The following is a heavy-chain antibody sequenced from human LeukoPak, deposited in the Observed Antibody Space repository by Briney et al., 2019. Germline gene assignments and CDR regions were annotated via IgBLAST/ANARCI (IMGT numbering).Heavy chain of an antibody. CDR1: GFTFSSYS. D-gene: IGHD6-13*01. J-gene: IGHJ3*02. V-gene: IGHV3-21*01. Sequence: PGGSLRLSCAASGFTFSSYSMNWVRQAPGKGLEWVSSISSSSSYIYYADSVKGRFTISRDSAKNSLYLQMNSLRAEDTAVYYCARVQYSSSWYDAFDIWGQGTMVTVSS. CDR3: ARVQYSSSWYDAFDI. CDR2: ISSSSSYI.